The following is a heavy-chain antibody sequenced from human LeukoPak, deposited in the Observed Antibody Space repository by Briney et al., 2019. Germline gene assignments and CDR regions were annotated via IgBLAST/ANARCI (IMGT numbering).Heavy chain of an antibody. V-gene: IGHV4-31*03. CDR3: ARDCHGGYDPEGFDY. CDR1: GGSISSGGYS. D-gene: IGHD5-12*01. CDR2: IYYSGST. J-gene: IGHJ4*02. Sequence: SQTLSLTCTVSGGSISSGGYSWSWIRQHPGKGLEWIGYIYYSGSTYYSPSLKSRVTISVDTSKNQFSLKLTSVTAADTAVYYCARDCHGGYDPEGFDYWGQGTLVTVSP.